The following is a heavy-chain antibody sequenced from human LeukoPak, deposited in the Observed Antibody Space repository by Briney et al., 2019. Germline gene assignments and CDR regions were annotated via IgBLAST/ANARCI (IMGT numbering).Heavy chain of an antibody. CDR3: ARAGLPADYNWFDP. CDR2: IYHSGST. J-gene: IGHJ5*02. D-gene: IGHD2-2*01. V-gene: IGHV4-30-2*01. CDR1: GGSISSGGYS. Sequence: SQTLSLTCAVSGGSISSGGYSWRWIRQPPGKGLEWIGYIYHSGSTYYNPSLKSRVTISVDRSKNQFPLKLSSVPAADTAVYYCARAGLPADYNWFDPWGQGTLVTVSS.